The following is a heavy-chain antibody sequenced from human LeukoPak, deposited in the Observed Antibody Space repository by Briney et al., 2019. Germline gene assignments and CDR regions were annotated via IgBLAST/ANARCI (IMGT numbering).Heavy chain of an antibody. CDR2: INPNSGGT. Sequence: GASVKVSCKTSGFTFTGYYIHWVRQAPGQGLEWMGWINPNSGGTTYAQKFQGRVTMTRDTSISTAYVELNSLTSDDTAMYYCARAPHFFDSSGSRYYFDYWGQGALVTVSS. J-gene: IGHJ4*02. D-gene: IGHD3-22*01. CDR3: ARAPHFFDSSGSRYYFDY. CDR1: GFTFTGYY. V-gene: IGHV1-2*02.